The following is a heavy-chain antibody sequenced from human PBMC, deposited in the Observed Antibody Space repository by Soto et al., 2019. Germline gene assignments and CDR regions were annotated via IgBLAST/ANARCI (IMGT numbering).Heavy chain of an antibody. Sequence: QVQLVQSGAEVRKPGASVTVSCKASGGTFSNYAISWVRQAPGQGLEWMGVIIPIVGTGSYAHKFQGRVTMTADDPTTTAYRELSSLRFEYTAGYYCPRFVILVPAASTHYCYQVYFWGAGSTFTVSS. CDR2: IIPIVGTG. V-gene: IGHV1-69*01. J-gene: IGHJ6*03. CDR3: PRFVILVPAASTHYCYQVYF. CDR1: GGTFSNYA. D-gene: IGHD2-2*01.